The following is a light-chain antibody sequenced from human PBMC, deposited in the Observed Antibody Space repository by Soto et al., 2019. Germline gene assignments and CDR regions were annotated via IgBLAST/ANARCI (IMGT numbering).Light chain of an antibody. Sequence: DIQMTQSPSSLSASVGDRVTITCQARQDISNYLNWYQQKPGKAPKLLIYDASNLETGVPSRFSGSGSGTDFTFTISSLQPEDIATYYCQQYDNLPRTFVQGTKLEIK. J-gene: IGKJ2*01. V-gene: IGKV1-33*01. CDR2: DAS. CDR1: QDISNY. CDR3: QQYDNLPRT.